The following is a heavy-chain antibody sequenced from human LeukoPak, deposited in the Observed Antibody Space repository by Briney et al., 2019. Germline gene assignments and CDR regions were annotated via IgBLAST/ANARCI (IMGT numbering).Heavy chain of an antibody. CDR2: INPGDSDT. CDR1: GYSFSNYW. J-gene: IGHJ5*02. CDR3: ARRVCGGDCYVTTPENWFDP. D-gene: IGHD2-21*02. Sequence: GESLKISCKGSGYSFSNYWIGWVRQMPGKGLEWMGIINPGDSDTRYSPSFQGQVTISADKSISTAYVQWSSLKASDTAMYYCARRVCGGDCYVTTPENWFDPWGQGTLVTVSS. V-gene: IGHV5-51*01.